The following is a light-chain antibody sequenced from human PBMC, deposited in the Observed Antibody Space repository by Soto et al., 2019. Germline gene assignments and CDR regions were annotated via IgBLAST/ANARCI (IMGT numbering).Light chain of an antibody. Sequence: QSALTQPASVSGSPGQSLTISCTGTSSDVGSYDLVSWYQQLPGKAPKLMIYEGTQRPSGVSDRFSGSKSGNTASLTISGLQAEDEADYYCCSYAGTSTWVFGGGTKVTVL. J-gene: IGLJ3*02. CDR2: EGT. V-gene: IGLV2-23*01. CDR3: CSYAGTSTWV. CDR1: SSDVGSYDL.